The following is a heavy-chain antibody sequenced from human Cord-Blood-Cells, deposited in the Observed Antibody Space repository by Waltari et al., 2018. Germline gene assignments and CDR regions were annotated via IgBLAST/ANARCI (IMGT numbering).Heavy chain of an antibody. CDR2: INAVNGNT. D-gene: IGHD2-21*02. CDR3: ARDQGGDYDAFDI. Sequence: QVQLVQSGAEVKKPGASVKVSCKASGYTFTSYAMHWVRQAPGQRLKWMGWINAVNGNTKYSQKFQGRVTITRDTSASTAYMELSSLRSEDTAVYYCARDQGGDYDAFDIWGQGTMVTVSS. V-gene: IGHV1-3*01. J-gene: IGHJ3*02. CDR1: GYTFTSYA.